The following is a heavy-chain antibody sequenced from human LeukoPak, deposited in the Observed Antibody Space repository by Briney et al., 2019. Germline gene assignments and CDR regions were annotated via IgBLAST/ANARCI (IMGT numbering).Heavy chain of an antibody. V-gene: IGHV3-74*01. CDR3: ARVSRYDSLNFDY. Sequence: HPGGSLRLSCTASGFTFSSYWMHWVRQDAGKGLVWVSRINSDGSTTTYADSVKGRFTISRDNAKNTLYLQMNSLRAEDTAVYYCARVSRYDSLNFDYWGQGTLVTVSS. D-gene: IGHD3-3*01. CDR1: GFTFSSYW. J-gene: IGHJ4*02. CDR2: INSDGSTT.